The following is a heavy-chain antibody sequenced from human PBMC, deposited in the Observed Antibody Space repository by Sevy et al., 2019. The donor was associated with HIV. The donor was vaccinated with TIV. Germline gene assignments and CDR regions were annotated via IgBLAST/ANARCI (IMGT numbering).Heavy chain of an antibody. Sequence: GGSLRLSCASSGITFSESLMSWVRQAPGKGLEWVASIKRDGSQKYYVDSVKGRFSISRDNAKNSLYLQMNSLRGDDTALYYCARVFSGSAPGIDYWGQGTLVTVSS. D-gene: IGHD6-19*01. CDR3: ARVFSGSAPGIDY. CDR2: IKRDGSQK. CDR1: GITFSESL. J-gene: IGHJ4*02. V-gene: IGHV3-7*01.